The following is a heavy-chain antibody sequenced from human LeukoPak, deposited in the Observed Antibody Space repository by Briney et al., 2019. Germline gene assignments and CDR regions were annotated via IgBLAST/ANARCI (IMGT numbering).Heavy chain of an antibody. D-gene: IGHD1-26*01. CDR2: IKQEGGEI. Sequence: PGGSLRLSCAASGFSFRNYWMSWVRQVPGKGLEWVANIKQEGGEIYYVDSVKGRFTISRDNAKNSLFLQMNSLRVEDTAIYYCARDKIVGATNFDYWGRGTLVTVSS. V-gene: IGHV3-7*03. J-gene: IGHJ4*02. CDR1: GFSFRNYW. CDR3: ARDKIVGATNFDY.